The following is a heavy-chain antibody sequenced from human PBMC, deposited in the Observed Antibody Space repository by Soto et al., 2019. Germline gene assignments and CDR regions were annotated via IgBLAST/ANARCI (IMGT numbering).Heavy chain of an antibody. J-gene: IGHJ4*02. CDR2: TSSDGSKE. V-gene: IGHV3-30*04. CDR1: GFTLSSFA. D-gene: IGHD6-19*01. CDR3: ATAEYTCGWYFMGIDY. Sequence: QVQMVESGGGVVQPGKSLRLSCAASGFTLSSFAMHWVRQAPGKGLEWVAVTSSDGSKEYYADSVKGRFTISRDNSKNTLYLQITSLRADDTAVFYCATAEYTCGWYFMGIDYWGQGTLVTISS.